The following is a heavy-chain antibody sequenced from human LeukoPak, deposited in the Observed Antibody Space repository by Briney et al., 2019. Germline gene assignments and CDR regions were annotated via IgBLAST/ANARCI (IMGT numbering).Heavy chain of an antibody. Sequence: SETLSLTCTVSGGSISSYYWSWIRQPPGKGLEWIGYIYFSGSTNYNPSLKSRVTISLDTSKNQFSLNLNSVTAADTAVYYCARDLRGVAADFDFWGQGTLVTVSS. D-gene: IGHD3-10*01. CDR2: IYFSGST. V-gene: IGHV4-59*01. J-gene: IGHJ4*02. CDR3: ARDLRGVAADFDF. CDR1: GGSISSYY.